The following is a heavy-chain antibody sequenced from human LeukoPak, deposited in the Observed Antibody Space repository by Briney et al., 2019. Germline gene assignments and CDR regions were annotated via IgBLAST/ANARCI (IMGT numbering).Heavy chain of an antibody. CDR3: ARSPCGGDCLPYYFDY. CDR1: GGTFSSYA. D-gene: IGHD2-21*02. V-gene: IGHV1-69*13. J-gene: IGHJ4*02. Sequence: GASVKVSCKASGGTFSSYAISWVRQAPGQGLEWMGGIIPIFGTANYAQKFQGRVTITADESTSTAYMELSSLRSEDTAVYYCARSPCGGDCLPYYFDYWGQGTLVTVSS. CDR2: IIPIFGTA.